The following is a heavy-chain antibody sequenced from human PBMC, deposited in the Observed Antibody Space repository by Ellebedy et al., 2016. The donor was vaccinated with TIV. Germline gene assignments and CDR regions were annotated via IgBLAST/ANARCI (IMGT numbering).Heavy chain of an antibody. CDR1: GFTFSDYY. D-gene: IGHD6-13*01. V-gene: IGHV3-11*06. CDR3: ARGRGFSSSWNRSRFYYGMDV. CDR2: ISSSSSYT. J-gene: IGHJ6*02. Sequence: PGGSLRLSCAVSGFTFSDYYMTRIRQAPGKGLEWVSYISSSSSYTNYADSVKGRFTITRDNAKNSLYLQMNSLRAEDTAVYYCARGRGFSSSWNRSRFYYGMDVWGQGTTVTVSS.